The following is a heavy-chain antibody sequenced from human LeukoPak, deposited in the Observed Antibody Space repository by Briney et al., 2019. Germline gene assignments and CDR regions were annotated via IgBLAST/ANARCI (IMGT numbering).Heavy chain of an antibody. J-gene: IGHJ4*02. CDR1: GFTFDDYA. D-gene: IGHD3-10*01. Sequence: TGGSLRLSCAASGFTFDDYAMHWVRQAPGKGLEWVSGISWNSGSIGYADSVKGRFTISRDNAKNSLYLQMNSLRAEDTALYYCAKDLTFMVRGVLPILWGQGTLVTVSS. CDR3: AKDLTFMVRGVLPIL. V-gene: IGHV3-9*01. CDR2: ISWNSGSI.